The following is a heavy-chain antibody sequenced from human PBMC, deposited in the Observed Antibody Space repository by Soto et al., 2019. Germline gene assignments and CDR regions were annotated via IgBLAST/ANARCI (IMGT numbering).Heavy chain of an antibody. CDR1: GYTFTSYG. V-gene: IGHV1-18*01. CDR2: ISAYNGNT. D-gene: IGHD3-3*01. J-gene: IGHJ4*02. Sequence: ASVKVSCKASGYTFTSYGISWVRQAPGQGLEWMGWISAYNGNTNYAQKLQGRVTMTTDTSTSTGYRELRSLTSDDTSVYYCARATLYYDFWSGYPDYWGQGTLVTVSS. CDR3: ARATLYYDFWSGYPDY.